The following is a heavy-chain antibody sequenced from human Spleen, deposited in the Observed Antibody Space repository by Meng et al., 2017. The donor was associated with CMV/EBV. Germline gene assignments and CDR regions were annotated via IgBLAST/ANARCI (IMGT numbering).Heavy chain of an antibody. CDR1: GFTFSNAW. CDR3: TNDPGIAVAPHYYYYGMDV. CDR2: IKSKTDGGRT. D-gene: IGHD6-19*01. Sequence: GESLKISCAASGFTFSNAWMSWVRQAPGKGLEWVGRIKSKTDGGRTDYAAPVKGRFTISRDDSKSTLCLQMNSLKTGDTAVYYYTNDPGIAVAPHYYYYGMDVWGQGTTVTVSS. J-gene: IGHJ6*02. V-gene: IGHV3-15*01.